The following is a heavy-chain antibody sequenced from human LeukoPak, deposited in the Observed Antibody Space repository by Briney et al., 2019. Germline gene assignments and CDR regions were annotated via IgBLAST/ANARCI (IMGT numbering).Heavy chain of an antibody. Sequence: SETLSLTCAVYGGSFSGYYWVWIRQPPGKGLEWIASIHYSETTYYNPSLKSRVTISVDTSKNHFSLKLSSVTAADTAVYYCARGPTYQPIDYWGQGTLVTVSS. D-gene: IGHD2-2*01. CDR3: ARGPTYQPIDY. CDR2: IHYSETT. V-gene: IGHV4-34*01. CDR1: GGSFSGYY. J-gene: IGHJ4*02.